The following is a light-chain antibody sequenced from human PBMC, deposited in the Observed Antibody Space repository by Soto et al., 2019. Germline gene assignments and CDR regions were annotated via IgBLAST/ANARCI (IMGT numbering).Light chain of an antibody. J-gene: IGLJ1*01. V-gene: IGLV1-51*01. CDR2: DDN. Sequence: QSVLTQPPSVSAAPGQKVTISCSGSSSNMGGNSVSWYQQLPGTAPKLLIYDDNKRPSGIPDRFSGSKSGTSATLGIAGFQTGDEADYYGGSWDSSLSAYVFGTGTKV. CDR1: SSNMGGNS. CDR3: GSWDSSLSAYV.